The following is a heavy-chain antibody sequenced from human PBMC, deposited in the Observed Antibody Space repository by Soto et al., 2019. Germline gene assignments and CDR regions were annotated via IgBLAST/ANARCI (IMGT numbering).Heavy chain of an antibody. D-gene: IGHD2-15*01. CDR2: MFPWTSDT. CDR1: GYTFNSFW. V-gene: IGHV5-51*01. J-gene: IGHJ6*02. CDR3: ARTTHYYYYGMDV. Sequence: GESLKISCQGSGYTFNSFWIGWVRQMPGEGLEWMGLMFPWTSDTRYSPSFQGHVTISADKSISTAYLQWSSLKASDTAMYYCARTTHYYYYGMDVWGQGTTVTVSS.